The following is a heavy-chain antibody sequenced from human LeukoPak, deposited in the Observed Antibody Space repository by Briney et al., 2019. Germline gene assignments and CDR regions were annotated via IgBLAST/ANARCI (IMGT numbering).Heavy chain of an antibody. J-gene: IGHJ4*02. D-gene: IGHD4-23*01. Sequence: GGSLRLSCAAPGFTFSSYAMNWVRRAPGKGLEWVSVISDSGGSTYYTDSVKGRFTISRDNSKNTLYLQMNSLRAEDTAVYYCAKFGGNSRNYFDYWGQGTLVTVSS. CDR1: GFTFSSYA. V-gene: IGHV3-23*01. CDR2: ISDSGGST. CDR3: AKFGGNSRNYFDY.